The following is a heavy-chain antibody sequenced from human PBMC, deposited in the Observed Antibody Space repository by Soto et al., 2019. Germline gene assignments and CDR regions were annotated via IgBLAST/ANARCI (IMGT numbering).Heavy chain of an antibody. J-gene: IGHJ6*02. CDR1: GFTFRKYV. V-gene: IGHV3-23*01. CDR3: AKDQGFLEWIPQGGLDV. D-gene: IGHD3-3*01. CDR2: LSSTGGST. Sequence: EVQLLESGGGLAQPGGSLRLSCEVSGFTFRKYVMTWVRQAPGKGLEWVSSLSSTGGSTYYADSVKGRFTVSRDNSKNTLFLQMNRLRAEDTAIYYCAKDQGFLEWIPQGGLDVWGPGTPVAVSS.